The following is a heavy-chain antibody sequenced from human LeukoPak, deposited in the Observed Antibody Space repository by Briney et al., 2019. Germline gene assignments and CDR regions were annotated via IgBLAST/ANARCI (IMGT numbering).Heavy chain of an antibody. CDR2: ISYDGRNK. D-gene: IGHD4-17*01. Sequence: GRSLRLSCAASGFTFSNYGMHWVRQAPGKGLEWVAVISYDGRNKYYVDSVKGRFTISKDNSKNTLYLQMNSLRAEDTAVYYCAKDLESTVTYYYYGMDVWGQGTTVTVSS. CDR1: GFTFSNYG. CDR3: AKDLESTVTYYYYGMDV. J-gene: IGHJ6*02. V-gene: IGHV3-30*18.